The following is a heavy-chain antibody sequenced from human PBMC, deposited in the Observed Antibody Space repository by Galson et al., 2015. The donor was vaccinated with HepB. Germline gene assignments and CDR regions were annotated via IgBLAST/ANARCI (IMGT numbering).Heavy chain of an antibody. Sequence: SLRLSCAASGVTINSYWMSWVRQAPGKGLEWVAKINQDGSEEYSVDSVTGRFTISRDNAKNLVYLQMNSLREEDTAVYYCARDQDCSGGSCYSYGWFDPWGQGTLVTVSS. V-gene: IGHV3-7*03. CDR3: ARDQDCSGGSCYSYGWFDP. D-gene: IGHD2-15*01. J-gene: IGHJ5*02. CDR2: INQDGSEE. CDR1: GVTINSYW.